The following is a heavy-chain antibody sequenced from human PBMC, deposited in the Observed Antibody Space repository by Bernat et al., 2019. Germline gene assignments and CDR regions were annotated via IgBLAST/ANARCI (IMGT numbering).Heavy chain of an antibody. V-gene: IGHV1-69*01. CDR1: GGTFSSYA. CDR3: AGGGRGSGGALDY. CDR2: IIPIFGTA. Sequence: QVQLVQSGAEVKKPGSSVKVSCKASGGTFSSYAISWVRQAPGQGLEWMGGIIPIFGTANYAQKFQGRVTSTADESTSTAYMELSSLGSEDTAGYCCAGGGRGSGGALDYWGQGTLVTVSS. J-gene: IGHJ4*02. D-gene: IGHD3-10*01.